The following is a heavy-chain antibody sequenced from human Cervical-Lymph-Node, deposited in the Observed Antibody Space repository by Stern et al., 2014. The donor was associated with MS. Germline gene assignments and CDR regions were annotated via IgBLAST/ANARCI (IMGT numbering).Heavy chain of an antibody. CDR3: ARGELKEGLVRGMDV. Sequence: VHLVESGAEVKKPGSSVKVSCKGSGGTFSSYAISWVRQAPGQGLGWMGGVIPIFGTANYAQKFQGRVTITADESTSTAYMELSSLRSEDTAVYYCARGELKEGLVRGMDVWGQGTTVTVS. CDR1: GGTFSSYA. D-gene: IGHD1-26*01. V-gene: IGHV1-69*01. CDR2: VIPIFGTA. J-gene: IGHJ6*02.